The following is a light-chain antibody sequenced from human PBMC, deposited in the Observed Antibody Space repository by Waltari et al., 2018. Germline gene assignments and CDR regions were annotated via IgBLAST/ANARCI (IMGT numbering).Light chain of an antibody. V-gene: IGKV3-20*01. CDR3: QKYVSLPAT. CDR2: DAS. J-gene: IGKJ1*01. CDR1: PSVSRS. Sequence: IVLTQSPGTLSLSPGEGATISCRASPSVSRSLAWYQQKPGQAPRLLIYDASTRATGIPDRFSGSGSGTDFSLTISRLEPEDFAVYYCQKYVSLPATFGQGTTVEIK.